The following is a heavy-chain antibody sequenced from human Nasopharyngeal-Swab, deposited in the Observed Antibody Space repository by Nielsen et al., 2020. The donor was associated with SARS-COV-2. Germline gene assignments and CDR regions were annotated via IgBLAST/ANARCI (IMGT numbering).Heavy chain of an antibody. J-gene: IGHJ4*02. CDR2: IIPILGIA. CDR3: AKDRGIVVVIGFDY. Sequence: SVKVSCKASGGNFSSYAISWVRQAPGQGLEWMGRIIPILGIANYAQKFQGRVTITADKSTSTAYMELSSLRSEDTAVYYCAKDRGIVVVIGFDYWGQGTLVTVSS. V-gene: IGHV1-69*04. CDR1: GGNFSSYA. D-gene: IGHD3-22*01.